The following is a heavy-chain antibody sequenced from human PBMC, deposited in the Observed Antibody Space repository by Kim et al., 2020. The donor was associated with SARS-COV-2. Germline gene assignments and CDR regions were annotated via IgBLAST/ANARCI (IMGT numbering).Heavy chain of an antibody. CDR2: IDYSGST. CDR1: GGSISSYY. Sequence: SETLSLTYTVSGGSISSYYWSWIRQPPGKGLEWIGYIDYSGSTNYNPSLKSRGTISVDTSKNQVSLKLSSVTAADTAVYYCARGDGYHYYWGQGPPVTVS. J-gene: IGHJ4*02. CDR3: ARGDGYHYY. V-gene: IGHV4-59*08. D-gene: IGHD5-12*01.